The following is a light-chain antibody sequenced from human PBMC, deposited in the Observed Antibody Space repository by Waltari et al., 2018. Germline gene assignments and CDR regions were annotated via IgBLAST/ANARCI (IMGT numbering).Light chain of an antibody. CDR1: QGIGND. J-gene: IGKJ1*01. Sequence: DIQMTQSPSSLSASVGDRVTITCRASQGIGNDLGWYQQKPGKAPKRLIYDVSRLQSGVPSMFSGSGSGTEFTLTISSLQPEDFATYYCLQLNSYPWTFGQGTKVEIK. CDR3: LQLNSYPWT. CDR2: DVS. V-gene: IGKV1-17*01.